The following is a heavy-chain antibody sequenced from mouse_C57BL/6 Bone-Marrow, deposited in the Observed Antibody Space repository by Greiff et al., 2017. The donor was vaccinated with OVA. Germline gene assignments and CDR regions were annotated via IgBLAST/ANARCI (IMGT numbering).Heavy chain of an antibody. CDR1: GYAFSSSW. CDR2: IYTGDGDT. Sequence: VQGVESGPELVKPGASVKISCKASGYAFSSSWMNWVKQRPGKGLEWIGRIYTGDGDTNYNGKFKGKATLTADKSSSTAYMQLSSLTSEDSAVYVCAVYGNYDYWGQGTTLTVSS. D-gene: IGHD2-1*01. CDR3: AVYGNYDY. J-gene: IGHJ2*01. V-gene: IGHV1-82*01.